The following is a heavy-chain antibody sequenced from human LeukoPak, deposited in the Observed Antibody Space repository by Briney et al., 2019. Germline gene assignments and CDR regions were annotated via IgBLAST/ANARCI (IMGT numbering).Heavy chain of an antibody. CDR2: ISSSSSYI. D-gene: IGHD3-3*02. Sequence: GGSLRLSCAASGFTFSSYSMNWVRQAPGKGLEWVSFISSSSSYIYYADSVKGRFTISRDNAKNSLYLQMNSLRAEDTAVYYCATGETLDPFDYWGQGTLVTVSS. J-gene: IGHJ4*02. CDR1: GFTFSSYS. V-gene: IGHV3-21*01. CDR3: ATGETLDPFDY.